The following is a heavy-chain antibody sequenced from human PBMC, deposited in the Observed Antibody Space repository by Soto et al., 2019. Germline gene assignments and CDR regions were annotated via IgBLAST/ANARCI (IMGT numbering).Heavy chain of an antibody. CDR2: IYYSGST. Sequence: SETLSLTCTVSGGSISSSSYYWGWIRQPPGKGLGWIGSIYYSGSTYYNPSLKSRVTISEDTSKNQFSLKLSSVTAADTAVYYCARLPSGTTFDYWGQGTLVTVSS. D-gene: IGHD6-25*01. CDR1: GGSISSSSYY. CDR3: ARLPSGTTFDY. J-gene: IGHJ4*02. V-gene: IGHV4-39*01.